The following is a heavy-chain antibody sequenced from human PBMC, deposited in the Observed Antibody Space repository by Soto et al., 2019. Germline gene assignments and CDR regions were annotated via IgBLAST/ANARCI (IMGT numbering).Heavy chain of an antibody. D-gene: IGHD2-15*01. CDR2: ISAYNGNT. J-gene: IGHJ4*02. Sequence: GAPVKVSCKASGYTFSIYGISGVLKSPRQWLEWMGWISAYNGNTNYAQKLQGRVTMTTDTSTSTAYMELRSLRSDDTAVYYCARVWGYCSGGSCHNFDFWGQGTLVTVSS. CDR3: ARVWGYCSGGSCHNFDF. CDR1: GYTFSIYG. V-gene: IGHV1-18*04.